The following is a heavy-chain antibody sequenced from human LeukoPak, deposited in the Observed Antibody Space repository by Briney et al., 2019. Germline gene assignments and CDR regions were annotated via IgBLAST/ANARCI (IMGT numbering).Heavy chain of an antibody. J-gene: IGHJ5*02. CDR1: GYSFTSYG. V-gene: IGHV1-18*01. CDR2: ISTYNGNT. CDR3: ARDLNWFDP. Sequence: GESLKISCKGSGYSFTSYGISWVRQAPGQGLEWMGWISTYNGNTNCTQKLQGRVTMTTDTSTSTAYMELRSLRSDDTAVYYCARDLNWFDPWGQGTLVTVSS.